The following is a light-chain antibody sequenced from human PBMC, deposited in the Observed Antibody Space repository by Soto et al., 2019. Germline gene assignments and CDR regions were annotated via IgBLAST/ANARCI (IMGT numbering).Light chain of an antibody. V-gene: IGKV1-5*03. J-gene: IGKJ1*01. CDR1: QTISSW. CDR3: QHCNNYTYA. Sequence: DIQMTQSPSTLSGAVGDRVTITCRASQTISSWLAWYQQNPEKAPKLLIYKASTLKSGRPSRFRGSGSGTEFTLLISSLQPDDFATSYFQHCNNYTYAFVQRTQV. CDR2: KAS.